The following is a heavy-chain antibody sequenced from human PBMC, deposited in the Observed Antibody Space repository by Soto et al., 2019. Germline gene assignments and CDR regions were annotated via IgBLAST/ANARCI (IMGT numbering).Heavy chain of an antibody. V-gene: IGHV1-69*13. D-gene: IGHD2-2*02. CDR3: ARPIVVVSADITAYYYRKNV. Sequence: SVKVSCKASGGTFSSYAISWVRQAPGQGLEWMGGIIPIFGTANYAQKFQGRVTITADESTSTAYMELSSLRSEDTAVYYCARPIVVVSADITAYYYRKNVCVQGTMV. CDR2: IIPIFGTA. J-gene: IGHJ6*02. CDR1: GGTFSSYA.